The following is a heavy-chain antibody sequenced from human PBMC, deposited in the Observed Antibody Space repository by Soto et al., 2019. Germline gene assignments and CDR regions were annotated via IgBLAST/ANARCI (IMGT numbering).Heavy chain of an antibody. V-gene: IGHV3-15*07. CDR2: IKSKNDGGTT. CDR1: GFTFTTAS. J-gene: IGHJ6*02. Sequence: GGSLRLSCAASGFTFTTASFNWVRQAPGKGLEWVGRIKSKNDGGTTDYAAPVKDRFTISKDNSKSTLYLQMNSLRAEDTALYYCAKGRSYYYYYGVDVWGQGTTVTVSS. CDR3: AKGRSYYYYYGVDV.